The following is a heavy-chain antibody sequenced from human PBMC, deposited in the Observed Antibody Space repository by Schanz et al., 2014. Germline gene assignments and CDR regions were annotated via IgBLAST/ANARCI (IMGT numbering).Heavy chain of an antibody. D-gene: IGHD3-10*01. CDR2: IKQDGSEK. CDR3: ASPALVQGLMPEYYFDY. CDR1: GFIFSNSW. Sequence: EVQLVESGGGLVQPGGSLRLSCAASGFIFSNSWMSWVRQAPGKGLEWVANIKQDGSEKYYVDSVKGRFTISRDNAKNTLYLQMNSLRGEDTAVYYCASPALVQGLMPEYYFDYWGQGTLVTVSS. V-gene: IGHV3-7*01. J-gene: IGHJ4*02.